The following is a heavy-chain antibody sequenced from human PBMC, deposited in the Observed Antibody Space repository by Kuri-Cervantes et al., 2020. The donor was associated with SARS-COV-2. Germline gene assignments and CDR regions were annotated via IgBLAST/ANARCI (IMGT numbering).Heavy chain of an antibody. Sequence: SVKVSCKASGDSFDYRFLHWVRQAPGQPLEWMGWITPFNGNTNYAQRFQDRVTITRDRSMSTAYMELSSLRSDDTAMYYCARSGPGAISKEDGACDIWGQGTMVTVSS. J-gene: IGHJ3*02. CDR1: GDSFDYRF. V-gene: IGHV1-45*01. CDR3: ARSGPGAISKEDGACDI. D-gene: IGHD5-24*01. CDR2: ITPFNGNT.